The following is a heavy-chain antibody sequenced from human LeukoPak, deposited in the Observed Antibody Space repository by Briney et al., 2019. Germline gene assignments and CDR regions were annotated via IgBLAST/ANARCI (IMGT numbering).Heavy chain of an antibody. Sequence: GGSLRLSCAASGFTFSSYGMHWVRQAPGKGLEWVAIIWYDGNNKYYADSVKGRFTISRDNSKIMLFLQMNSLRAEDTAVYYCARDPQYCSGGSCYSRYSFDYWGQGTLVTVSS. V-gene: IGHV3-33*01. D-gene: IGHD2-15*01. CDR1: GFTFSSYG. J-gene: IGHJ4*02. CDR3: ARDPQYCSGGSCYSRYSFDY. CDR2: IWYDGNNK.